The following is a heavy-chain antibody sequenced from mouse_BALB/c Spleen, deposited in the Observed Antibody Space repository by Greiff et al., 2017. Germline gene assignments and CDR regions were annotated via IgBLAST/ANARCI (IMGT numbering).Heavy chain of an antibody. D-gene: IGHD2-1*01. CDR3: TRFYGNYDDY. V-gene: IGHV1S22*01. Sequence: LQQPGSELVRPGASVKLSCKASGYTFTSYWMHWVKQRPGQGLEWIGNIYPGSGSTNYDEKFKSKATLTVDTSSSTAYMQLSSLTSEDSAVYYCTRFYGNYDDYWGQGTTLTVSS. CDR1: GYTFTSYW. CDR2: IYPGSGST. J-gene: IGHJ2*01.